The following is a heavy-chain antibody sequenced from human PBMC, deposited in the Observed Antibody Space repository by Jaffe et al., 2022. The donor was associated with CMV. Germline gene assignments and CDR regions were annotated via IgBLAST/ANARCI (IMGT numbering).Heavy chain of an antibody. CDR1: GYSFTSYW. J-gene: IGHJ6*03. V-gene: IGHV5-10-1*03. CDR2: IDPSDSYT. Sequence: EVQLVQSGAEVKKPGESLRISCKGSGYSFTSYWISWVRQMPGKGLEWMGRIDPSDSYTNYSPSFQGHVTISADKSISTAYLQWSSLKASDTAMYYCARTYYYDSSGYSLYYMDVWGKGTTVTVSS. CDR3: ARTYYYDSSGYSLYYMDV. D-gene: IGHD3-22*01.